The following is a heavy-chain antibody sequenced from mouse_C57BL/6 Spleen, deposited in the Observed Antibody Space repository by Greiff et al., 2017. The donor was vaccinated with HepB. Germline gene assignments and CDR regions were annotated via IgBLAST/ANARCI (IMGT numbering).Heavy chain of an antibody. CDR2: ISSGSSTI. CDR1: GFTFSDYG. V-gene: IGHV5-17*01. Sequence: EVKLVESGGGLVKPGGSLKLSCAASGFTFSDYGMHWVRQAPEKGLEWVAYISSGSSTIYYADTVKGRFTISRDNAKNTLFLQMTSLRSEDTAMYYCARRFYDPYYAMDYWGQGTSVTVSS. D-gene: IGHD2-12*01. CDR3: ARRFYDPYYAMDY. J-gene: IGHJ4*01.